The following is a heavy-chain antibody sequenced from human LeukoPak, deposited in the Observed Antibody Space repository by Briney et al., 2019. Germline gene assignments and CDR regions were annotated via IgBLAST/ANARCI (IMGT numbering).Heavy chain of an antibody. D-gene: IGHD6-19*01. CDR2: ISGSGGST. CDR1: GFTFSSYA. CDR3: AKPPPTTGSEGPEYYFDY. Sequence: GGSLRLSCAASGFTFSSYAMSWVRQAPGKGLEWVSAISGSGGSTYYADSVKGRFTISRDNYKNMLYLQMNSLRAEDTAVYYCAKPPPTTGSEGPEYYFDYWGQGTLVTVSS. J-gene: IGHJ4*02. V-gene: IGHV3-23*01.